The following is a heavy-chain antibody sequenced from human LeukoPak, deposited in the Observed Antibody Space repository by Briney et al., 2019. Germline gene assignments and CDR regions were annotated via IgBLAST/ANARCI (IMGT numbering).Heavy chain of an antibody. D-gene: IGHD3-3*01. CDR2: INPNSGGT. CDR1: GYTFIGYY. J-gene: IGHJ4*02. CDR3: ARSFRQGYYTDSFDS. Sequence: ASVKVSCKASGYTFIGYYMHWVRQAPGQGLEWMGWINPNSGGTNYAQKFQGRVTMTRDRSISTAYMELSRLRSDDTAVYYCARSFRQGYYTDSFDSWGQGTLVTVSS. V-gene: IGHV1-2*02.